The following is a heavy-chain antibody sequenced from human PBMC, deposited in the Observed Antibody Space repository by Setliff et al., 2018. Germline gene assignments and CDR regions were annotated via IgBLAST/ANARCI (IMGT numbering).Heavy chain of an antibody. CDR2: SYYSGST. J-gene: IGHJ4*02. CDR3: AREPHYGDYLLDY. V-gene: IGHV4-59*12. D-gene: IGHD4-17*01. CDR1: GGSISSYY. Sequence: SETLSLTCTVAGGSISSYYWSWIRQPPGKRLEWIGYSYYSGSTYYNPSLKSRVTISVDTSKNQFSLKLSSVTAADTAVYYCAREPHYGDYLLDYWGKGTLVTVSS.